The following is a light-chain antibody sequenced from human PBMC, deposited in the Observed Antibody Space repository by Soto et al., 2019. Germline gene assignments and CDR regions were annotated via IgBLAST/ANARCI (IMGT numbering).Light chain of an antibody. CDR3: QQYSTSPYT. CDR2: GAS. J-gene: IGKJ2*01. Sequence: IVLTQSPGTLSLSPGERASLSCRASRSVSSNYLAWYQQKPGQAPRLLIYGASSRATGIPDRFSGSGSGPDFILSISRLEPEDFAIYYCQQYSTSPYTFGQGTKLDIK. CDR1: RSVSSNY. V-gene: IGKV3-20*01.